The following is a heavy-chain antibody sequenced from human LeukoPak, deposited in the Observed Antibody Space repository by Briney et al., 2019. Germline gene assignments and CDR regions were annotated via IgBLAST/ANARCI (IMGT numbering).Heavy chain of an antibody. Sequence: PGGSLRLSCAASGFTFSSYSMNWVRQAPGKGLEWVSFISSGSSYIYYADSVKGRFTISRDNAENSLYLQMNSLRAEDTAVYYCARDGYCSSTSCYTEAYYYYYMDVWGKGTTATVSS. V-gene: IGHV3-21*04. CDR2: ISSGSSYI. CDR3: ARDGYCSSTSCYTEAYYYYYMDV. D-gene: IGHD2-2*02. CDR1: GFTFSSYS. J-gene: IGHJ6*03.